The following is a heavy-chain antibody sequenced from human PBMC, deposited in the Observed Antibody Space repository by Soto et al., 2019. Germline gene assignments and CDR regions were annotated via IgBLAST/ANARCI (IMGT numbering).Heavy chain of an antibody. CDR3: AKRGDIGEVSRTFVGYGMDV. Sequence: EVQLLESGGALVQPGGSLRLSCAASGFTFRNYAMSWVRQAPGKGLEWVSRISGNGGDINYADSVKGRFTISRDNSKNTMDLQMNSLRAEDTAVYYCAKRGDIGEVSRTFVGYGMDVWGQGTTVTVSS. V-gene: IGHV3-23*01. CDR2: ISGNGGDI. D-gene: IGHD2-15*01. CDR1: GFTFRNYA. J-gene: IGHJ6*02.